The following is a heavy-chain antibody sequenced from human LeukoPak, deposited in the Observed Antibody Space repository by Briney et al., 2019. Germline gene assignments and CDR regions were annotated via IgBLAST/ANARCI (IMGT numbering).Heavy chain of an antibody. CDR1: GGSISSSSYY. V-gene: IGHV4-39*01. CDR2: IYYSGST. Sequence: PSETLSLTCTVSGGSISSSSYYWGWIRQPPGKGLEWIGSIYYSGSTYYNPSLKSRVTISVDTSKNQFSLKLSSVTAADTAVYYCATHYYDSSGPEGKPDYWGQGTLVTVSS. D-gene: IGHD3-22*01. J-gene: IGHJ4*02. CDR3: ATHYYDSSGPEGKPDY.